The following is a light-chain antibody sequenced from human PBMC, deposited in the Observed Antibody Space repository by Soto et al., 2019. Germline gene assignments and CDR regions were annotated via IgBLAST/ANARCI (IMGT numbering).Light chain of an antibody. CDR1: KSINSW. J-gene: IGKJ3*01. Sequence: DIQMTQSPSTLAASVGDRVTITCRASKSINSWLAWYQQKPEKAPRLLIYRASSLEGGVPSRFSGSGSWAAVTLTIISLQPDDFATYYCQHYDSYSGTFGPGTKVDIK. V-gene: IGKV1-5*03. CDR2: RAS. CDR3: QHYDSYSGT.